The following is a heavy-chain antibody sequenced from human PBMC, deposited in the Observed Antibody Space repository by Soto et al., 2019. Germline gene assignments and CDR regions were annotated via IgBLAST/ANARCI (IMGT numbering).Heavy chain of an antibody. Sequence: GGSLRLSCAASGFTFSSYAMSWVRQAPGKGLEWVSGISGSGGSTYYADPVKGRFTISRDNSKNTLYLQMNSLRAEDTAVYYCAKYNDRDYYYGMDVWGQGTTVTVSS. CDR1: GFTFSSYA. D-gene: IGHD3-3*01. CDR3: AKYNDRDYYYGMDV. J-gene: IGHJ6*02. CDR2: ISGSGGST. V-gene: IGHV3-23*01.